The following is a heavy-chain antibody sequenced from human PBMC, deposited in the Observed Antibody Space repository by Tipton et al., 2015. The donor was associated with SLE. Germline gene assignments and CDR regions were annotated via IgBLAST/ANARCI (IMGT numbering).Heavy chain of an antibody. CDR2: INTSTGKA. V-gene: IGHV7-4-1*02. CDR1: GYTLSRYA. CDR3: GTVGETGLQRSDR. J-gene: IGHJ4*02. D-gene: IGHD1-26*01. Sequence: QVQLVQSGSELKKPGASVTVSCKASGYTLSRYAMNWVRQAPGQGLEWMGWINTSTGKATYAQDFSGRFVFSLDTPANTAYLQISGREADDSASYYGGTVGETGLQRSDRGGQGTRATGSS.